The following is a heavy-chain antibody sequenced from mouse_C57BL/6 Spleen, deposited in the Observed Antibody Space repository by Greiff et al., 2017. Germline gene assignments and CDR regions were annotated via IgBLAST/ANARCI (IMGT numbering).Heavy chain of an antibody. D-gene: IGHD1-1*01. CDR1: GYTFTSYW. V-gene: IGHV1-7*01. CDR3: ARDYGYAMYY. J-gene: IGHJ4*01. Sequence: VQLQQSGAELAKPGASVKLSCKASGYTFTSYWMHWVKQRPGQGLEWIGYINPSSGYTKYNQKFKDKATLTAYKSSSTAYRQLSSLTYEDSAVYYCARDYGYAMYYWGQGTSVTVSS. CDR2: INPSSGYT.